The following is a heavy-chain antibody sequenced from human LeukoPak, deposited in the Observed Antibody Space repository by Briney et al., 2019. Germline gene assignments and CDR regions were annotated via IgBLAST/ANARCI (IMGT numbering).Heavy chain of an antibody. CDR1: GFTFSIYS. D-gene: IGHD6-6*01. Sequence: GGSLRLSCAASGFTFSIYSMNWVRQAPGKGLEWVSSISSSGSYIYYADSVKGRFTISRDNAKNSLYLQMNSLRAEDTAVYYCARITADYSSSSGYWGQGTLVTVSS. CDR2: ISSSGSYI. J-gene: IGHJ4*02. CDR3: ARITADYSSSSGY. V-gene: IGHV3-21*01.